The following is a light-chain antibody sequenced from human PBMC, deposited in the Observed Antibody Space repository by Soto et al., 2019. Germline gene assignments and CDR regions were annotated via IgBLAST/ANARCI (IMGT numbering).Light chain of an antibody. Sequence: EKVMTQSPGSLSVSPGERAALSCRASQSVGSNLAWYQRKPGQAPRILIYGASTRATGIPSRFSGSGSGTEFTLTIRSLQSEDCAVYYCQQYYDWTWTFGHGTTVEIK. CDR3: QQYYDWTWT. CDR2: GAS. V-gene: IGKV3-15*01. J-gene: IGKJ1*01. CDR1: QSVGSN.